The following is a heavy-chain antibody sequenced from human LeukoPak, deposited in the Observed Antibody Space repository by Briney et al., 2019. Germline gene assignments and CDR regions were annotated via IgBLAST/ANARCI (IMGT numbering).Heavy chain of an antibody. Sequence: GASVKVSCKASGYTFTSYDINWVRQATGQGLEWMGWMNPNSGNTGYAQKFQGRVTITRNTSISTAYMELSSLRSEDTAVYYCAREYSSSNAFDIWGQGTMVTVSS. CDR2: MNPNSGNT. D-gene: IGHD6-6*01. V-gene: IGHV1-8*03. J-gene: IGHJ3*02. CDR1: GYTFTSYD. CDR3: AREYSSSNAFDI.